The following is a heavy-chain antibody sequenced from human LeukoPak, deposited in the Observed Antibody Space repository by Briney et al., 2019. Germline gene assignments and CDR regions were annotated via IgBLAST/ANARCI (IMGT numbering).Heavy chain of an antibody. J-gene: IGHJ4*02. Sequence: SETLSLTCTVSSGSISSYYWSWIRQPPGKGLEWIGYIYYSGSTNYNPSLKSRVTISVDTSKNQFSLKLSSVTAADTAVYYCARGYSYGYTFDYWGQGTLVTVSS. D-gene: IGHD5-18*01. CDR3: ARGYSYGYTFDY. CDR2: IYYSGST. CDR1: SGSISSYY. V-gene: IGHV4-59*01.